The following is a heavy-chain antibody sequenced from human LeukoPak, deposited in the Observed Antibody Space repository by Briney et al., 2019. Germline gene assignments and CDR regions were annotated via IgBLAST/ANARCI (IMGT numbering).Heavy chain of an antibody. CDR2: ISRSGEST. J-gene: IGHJ4*02. CDR3: AKDYAVGSIDY. CDR1: GFTFSGFA. V-gene: IGHV3-23*01. D-gene: IGHD3-16*01. Sequence: RGSLRLSCAASGFTFSGFAMSWIRQAPGKVLEWVSSISRSGESTFYADSVRGRFTISRDNSKNTVSLQMESLRAEDTALYYCAKDYAVGSIDYWGQGTLVTVSS.